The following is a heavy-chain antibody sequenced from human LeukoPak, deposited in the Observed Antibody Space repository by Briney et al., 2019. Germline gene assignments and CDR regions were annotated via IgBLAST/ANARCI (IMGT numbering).Heavy chain of an antibody. CDR2: IKKDGSEK. CDR1: GFTFSSYW. V-gene: IGHV3-7*01. D-gene: IGHD5-18*01. Sequence: TGGSLRLSCAASGFTFSSYWMSWVRQAPGKGLEWVANIKKDGSEKYYVDSVKGRFTISRDNAKTSLYLQMISLRAEDTAVYYCARHLLGVTGYTYGRGIDYWGQGTLVTVSS. CDR3: ARHLLGVTGYTYGRGIDY. J-gene: IGHJ4*02.